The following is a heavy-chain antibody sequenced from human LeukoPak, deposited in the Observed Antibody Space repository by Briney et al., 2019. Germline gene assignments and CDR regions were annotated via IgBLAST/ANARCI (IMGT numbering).Heavy chain of an antibody. J-gene: IGHJ3*02. D-gene: IGHD3-10*01. V-gene: IGHV3-15*01. CDR2: IQSKTDGGST. CDR3: ATERSEYFYDSGYDAFDI. CDR1: GFSFRGYS. Sequence: GGSLRLSCAGSGFSFRGYSMSWVRQTPGKGLEWVGRIQSKTDGGSTDYAAAVKGRFTVSRNDSKSTLYLQMNSLKTDDTAVYYCATERSEYFYDSGYDAFDIWGQGTVVTVSS.